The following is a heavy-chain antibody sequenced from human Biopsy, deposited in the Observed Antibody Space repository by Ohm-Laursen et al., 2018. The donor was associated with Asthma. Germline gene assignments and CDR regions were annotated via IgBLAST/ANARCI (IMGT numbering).Heavy chain of an antibody. V-gene: IGHV2-70*01. CDR3: ARIPEVGTNSFDI. CDR1: GFSLTTTGMS. CDR2: LDWDDDK. D-gene: IGHD1-14*01. Sequence: TQTLTLTCTFSGFSLTTTGMSVSWIRQPPGKALEWLALLDWDDDKYYSASLKTRLTISKDSSKNQVVLTMTNVDPVDTATYFCARIPEVGTNSFDIWGQGTMVTVSS. J-gene: IGHJ3*02.